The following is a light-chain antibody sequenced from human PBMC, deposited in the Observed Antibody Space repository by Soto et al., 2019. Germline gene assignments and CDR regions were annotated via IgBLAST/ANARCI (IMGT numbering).Light chain of an antibody. J-gene: IGKJ1*01. V-gene: IGKV1-39*01. Sequence: DIQMTQSPSSLSASVGDTVTITCRASQTISIYLNWYQQKPGKAPKVLIYGVSNLQSGVPSRFSGSGSGTDFTLTINSLQPEDFASYSCQQTYNSPPWTFGQGTKVEV. CDR2: GVS. CDR3: QQTYNSPPWT. CDR1: QTISIY.